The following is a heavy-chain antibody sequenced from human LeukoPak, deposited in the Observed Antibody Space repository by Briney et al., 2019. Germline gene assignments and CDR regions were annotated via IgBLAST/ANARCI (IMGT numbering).Heavy chain of an antibody. CDR1: GYTFTGYY. CDR3: ARDQEGFGY. V-gene: IGHV1-46*01. J-gene: IGHJ4*02. CDR2: IYPRDGST. Sequence: VASVKVYCKASGYTFTGYYMHWVRQAPGQGLEWMGMIYPRDGSTSYAQKFQGRVTVTRDTSTSTVHMELSGLRSEDTAVYYCARDQEGFGYWGQGTLVTVSS.